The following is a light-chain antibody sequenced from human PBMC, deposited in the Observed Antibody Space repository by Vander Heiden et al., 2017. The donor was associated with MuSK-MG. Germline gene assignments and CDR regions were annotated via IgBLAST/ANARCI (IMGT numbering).Light chain of an antibody. CDR1: VLGRKY. CDR3: YCATDNYLGL. J-gene: IGLJ2*01. V-gene: IGLV3-27*01. Sequence: YELTQPSSVSVSPGQTARITCSGDVLGRKYARWFQQKPGQAPLLLIYKDSERPSGIPERFSGSSSGTTITLTISGAQVEDEAEYYCYCATDNYLGLFDGGTKLTVL. CDR2: KDS.